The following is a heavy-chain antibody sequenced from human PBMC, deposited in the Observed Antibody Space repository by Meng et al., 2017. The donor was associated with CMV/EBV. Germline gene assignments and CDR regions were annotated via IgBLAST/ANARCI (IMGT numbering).Heavy chain of an antibody. V-gene: IGHV3-43*01. Sequence: GESLKISCAASGFTFDDYTMHWVRQAPGKGLEWVSLISWDGGSTYYADSVKGRFTISRDNSKNSLYLQMNSLRTEDTAVYYCARGDCSSTSCYGGYENGMDVWGQGTTVTVSS. J-gene: IGHJ6*02. CDR2: ISWDGGST. CDR1: GFTFDDYT. CDR3: ARGDCSSTSCYGGYENGMDV. D-gene: IGHD2-2*01.